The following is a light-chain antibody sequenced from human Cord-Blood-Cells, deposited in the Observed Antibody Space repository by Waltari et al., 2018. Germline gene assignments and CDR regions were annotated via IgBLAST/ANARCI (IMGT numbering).Light chain of an antibody. J-gene: IGKJ3*01. CDR1: QSISSN. Sequence: EIVMPQPPATLSLSPGERATHSCRASQSISSNFAWYQQKPGQAPRLLSYGASTRATGIRARFSGSGSGTEFTLTISSLRSEDFAVYYCQQYNNWPLTFGPGTKVDIK. V-gene: IGKV3-15*01. CDR3: QQYNNWPLT. CDR2: GAS.